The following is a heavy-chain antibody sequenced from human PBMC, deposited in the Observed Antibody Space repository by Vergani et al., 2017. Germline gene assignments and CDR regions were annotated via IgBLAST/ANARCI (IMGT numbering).Heavy chain of an antibody. V-gene: IGHV3-23*01. Sequence: EVQLLESGGGLVQPGGSLRLSCTASGFTLSSYAMSWVRQAPGKGLEWVSAISGSDGSSYYADSVKGLFNISRDNSKNKLYLQMNSLRAEDTAVYYCILGGYSYGYGFDYWGQGTLVTVSS. D-gene: IGHD5-18*01. CDR1: GFTLSSYA. J-gene: IGHJ4*02. CDR3: ILGGYSYGYGFDY. CDR2: ISGSDGSS.